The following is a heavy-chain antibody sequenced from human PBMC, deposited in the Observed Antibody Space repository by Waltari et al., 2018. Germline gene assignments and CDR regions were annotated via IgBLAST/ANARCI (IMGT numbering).Heavy chain of an antibody. CDR3: ASASTMFIQGDY. J-gene: IGHJ4*02. CDR1: GFASRSDA. V-gene: IGHV3-21*01. CDR2: ISDNSNFI. D-gene: IGHD3-10*02. Sequence: EVQLVESGGGLVKPGESLRLPCAASGFASRSDAMIWVRQAPGKGLEWVSSISDNSNFIFYADSVEGRFTISRDNARNSLYLQMNSLRAEDTAIYYCASASTMFIQGDYWGLGTLVTVSS.